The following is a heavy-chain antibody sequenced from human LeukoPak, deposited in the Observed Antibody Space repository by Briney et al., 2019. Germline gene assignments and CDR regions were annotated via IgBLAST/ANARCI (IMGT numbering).Heavy chain of an antibody. J-gene: IGHJ4*02. CDR3: ARGLRRGFLPTGLKQ. CDR2: IKEDGSEN. Sequence: GGSLRLSCAASGFIFSHYWMTWVRQAPGKGLEWVANIKEDGSENYYMDSVEGRFTISRDNAKNSLYLQMNSLRADDTAVYYCARGLRRGFLPTGLKQWGQGTLVTVSS. CDR1: GFIFSHYW. D-gene: IGHD3-10*01. V-gene: IGHV3-7*01.